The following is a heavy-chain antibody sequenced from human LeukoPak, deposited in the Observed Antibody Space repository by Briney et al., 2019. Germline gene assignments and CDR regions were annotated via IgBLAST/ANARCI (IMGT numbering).Heavy chain of an antibody. V-gene: IGHV3-21*01. CDR2: ITSSSTYI. CDR1: GFTVSSNY. Sequence: PGGSLRLSCAASGFTVSSNYMSWVRQAPGKGLEWVSSITSSSTYIYYADSVKGRFTISRDNAKNSLYLQMNSLRDEDTAVYYCAREGGDYTSGSYNDFWGQGTLVTVSS. J-gene: IGHJ4*02. D-gene: IGHD3-10*01. CDR3: AREGGDYTSGSYNDF.